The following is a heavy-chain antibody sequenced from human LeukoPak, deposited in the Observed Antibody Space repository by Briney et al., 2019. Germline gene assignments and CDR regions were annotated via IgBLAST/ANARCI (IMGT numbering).Heavy chain of an antibody. CDR3: AKALLHYDILTGPDY. CDR1: GFTFDDYA. Sequence: GRSLRLSCAASGFTFDDYAMHWVRQAPGKGLEWVSGISWNSGSIGYADSVEGRFTISRDNAKNSLYLQMNSLRAEDTALYYCAKALLHYDILTGPDYWGQGTLVTVSS. D-gene: IGHD3-9*01. J-gene: IGHJ4*02. V-gene: IGHV3-9*01. CDR2: ISWNSGSI.